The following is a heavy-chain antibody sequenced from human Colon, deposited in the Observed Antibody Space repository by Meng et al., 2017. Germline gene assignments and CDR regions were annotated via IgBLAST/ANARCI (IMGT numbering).Heavy chain of an antibody. CDR2: FHYTGPI. J-gene: IGHJ4*02. Sequence: VQLQESGPGLVKPSVTLSLPCGVSGVSVTSGQFWTWVRQPPGKGLEWIGEFHYTGPINYKPSLMSRVTISVDASRNQFSLRLTSVTAADTAVYYCAASSGWYRIDSWGQGTLVTASS. CDR1: GVSVTSGQF. V-gene: IGHV4-4*02. D-gene: IGHD6-19*01. CDR3: AASSGWYRIDS.